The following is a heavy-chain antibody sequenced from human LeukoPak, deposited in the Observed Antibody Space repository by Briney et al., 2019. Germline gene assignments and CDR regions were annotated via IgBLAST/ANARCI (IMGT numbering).Heavy chain of an antibody. D-gene: IGHD2-15*01. CDR3: ARDYCSGGSCYPRFDY. J-gene: IGHJ4*02. Sequence: KPGGSLRLSCAASGFTLSSYSMNWVRQAPGKGLEWVSSISSSSSYIYYADSVKGRFTISRDNAKNSLYLKMNSLRAEDTAVYYCARDYCSGGSCYPRFDYWGQGTLVTVSS. CDR1: GFTLSSYS. V-gene: IGHV3-21*01. CDR2: ISSSSSYI.